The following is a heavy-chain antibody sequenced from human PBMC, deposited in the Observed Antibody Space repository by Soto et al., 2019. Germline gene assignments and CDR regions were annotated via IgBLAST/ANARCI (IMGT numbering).Heavy chain of an antibody. CDR2: ILYDGSNK. Sequence: GSLRLSCAASGFTFSNYGMHWVRQTPGKGLEWVALILYDGSNKYYADSVKGRFTISRDNSKNTLYLQVSSLRAEDTAVYYCAKSRDAYNFYFYYGMDVWGQGTSVTVSS. V-gene: IGHV3-30*18. J-gene: IGHJ6*02. D-gene: IGHD1-1*01. CDR3: AKSRDAYNFYFYYGMDV. CDR1: GFTFSNYG.